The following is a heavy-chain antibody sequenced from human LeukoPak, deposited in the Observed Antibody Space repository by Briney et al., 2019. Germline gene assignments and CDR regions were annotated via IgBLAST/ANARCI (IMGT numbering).Heavy chain of an antibody. CDR1: GYTLTELS. D-gene: IGHD1-26*01. J-gene: IGHJ4*02. V-gene: IGHV1-24*01. CDR2: FDPEDGET. Sequence: ASVKVSCKVSGYTLTELSMHWVRQAPGKGLEWMGGFDPEDGETIYAQKFQGRVTMTEDTSTDTAYMELSRLRSDDTAVYYCARVSELLSPGLPDYWGQGTLVTVSS. CDR3: ARVSELLSPGLPDY.